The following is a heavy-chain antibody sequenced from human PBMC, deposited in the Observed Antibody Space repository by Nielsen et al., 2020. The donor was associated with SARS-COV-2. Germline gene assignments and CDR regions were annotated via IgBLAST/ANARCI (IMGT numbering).Heavy chain of an antibody. V-gene: IGHV3-11*05. CDR2: ISSSSSYT. D-gene: IGHD4-17*01. CDR1: GFTFSDYY. Sequence: GESLKISCAASGFTFSDYYMSWIRQAPGKGLEWVSYISSSSSYTNYADSVKGRFTISRDNAKNSLYLQMNSLRAEDTAVYYCARDEHDYGDLFYFDYWGQGSLVIVSS. J-gene: IGHJ4*02. CDR3: ARDEHDYGDLFYFDY.